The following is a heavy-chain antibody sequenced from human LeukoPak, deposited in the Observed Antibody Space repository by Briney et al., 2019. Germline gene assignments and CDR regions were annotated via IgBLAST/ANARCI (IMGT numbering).Heavy chain of an antibody. CDR1: GYTFTSYY. V-gene: IGHV1-46*01. CDR3: ARDLCGGDCETDY. D-gene: IGHD2-21*02. Sequence: ASVKVSCKASGYTFTSYYMHWVRQAPGQGLEWMGIINPSGGSTSYAQKFQGRVTMTRDMSTSTVYMELRSLRSDDTAVYYCARDLCGGDCETDYWGQGTLVTVSS. J-gene: IGHJ4*02. CDR2: INPSGGST.